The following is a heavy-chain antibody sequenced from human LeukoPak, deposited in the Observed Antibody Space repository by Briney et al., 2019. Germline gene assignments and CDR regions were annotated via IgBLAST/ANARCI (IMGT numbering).Heavy chain of an antibody. CDR2: INHSGST. CDR1: GGSFSGYY. J-gene: IGHJ4*02. D-gene: IGHD6-6*01. CDR3: ARAEGGSSFEAFDY. V-gene: IGHV4-34*01. Sequence: SETLSLTCAVYGGSFSGYYWSWIRQPPGKGLEWIGEINHSGSTYYNPSLKSRVTISVDTSKNQFSLKLSSVTAADTAVYYCARAEGGSSFEAFDYWGQGTLVTVSS.